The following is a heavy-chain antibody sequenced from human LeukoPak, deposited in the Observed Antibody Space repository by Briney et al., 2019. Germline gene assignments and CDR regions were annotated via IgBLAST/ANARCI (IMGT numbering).Heavy chain of an antibody. CDR1: GFTFSSYS. D-gene: IGHD6-19*01. J-gene: IGHJ4*02. V-gene: IGHV3-23*01. CDR2: ISGSGGST. Sequence: GGSLRLSCAASGFTFSSYSMSWVRQAPGKGLEWVSAISGSGGSTYYADSVKGRFTISRDNSKNTLYLQMNSLRAKDTAVYYCAKDPSMAVAGTINVYWGQGTLVTVSS. CDR3: AKDPSMAVAGTINVY.